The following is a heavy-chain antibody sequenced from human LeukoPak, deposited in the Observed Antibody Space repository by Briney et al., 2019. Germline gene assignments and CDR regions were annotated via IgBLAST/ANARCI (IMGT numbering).Heavy chain of an antibody. CDR3: ARPARQRGYSGYDGWFDP. V-gene: IGHV5-51*01. J-gene: IGHJ5*02. D-gene: IGHD5-12*01. Sequence: GESLEISWYGSGYRFTSYWLGRVRQIPGKGLEWMGIIYPGDSDTGYSPSFQGQVTISSDKSISTAYLQWSSLKASDTAMYYCARPARQRGYSGYDGWFDPWGQGTLVTVSS. CDR2: IYPGDSDT. CDR1: GYRFTSYW.